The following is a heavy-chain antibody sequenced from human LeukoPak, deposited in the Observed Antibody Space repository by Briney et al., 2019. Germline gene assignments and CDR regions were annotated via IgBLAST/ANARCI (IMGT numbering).Heavy chain of an antibody. CDR3: AKWGDYDVLTGYYDPDY. D-gene: IGHD3-9*01. CDR2: ITGSGGGT. CDR1: GFTFGNYA. J-gene: IGHJ4*02. V-gene: IGHV3-23*01. Sequence: LSGGSLRLSCAASGFTFGNYAMSWVRQAPGKGLEWVPAITGSGGGTYYADSVKGRFTISRDNSKNTLYLQMNSLRAEDTAVYYCAKWGDYDVLTGYYDPDYWGQGTLVTVSS.